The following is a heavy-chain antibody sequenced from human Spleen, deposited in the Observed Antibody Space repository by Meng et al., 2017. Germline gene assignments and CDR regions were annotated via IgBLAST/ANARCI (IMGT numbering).Heavy chain of an antibody. CDR2: ISVSGGNT. Sequence: GGSLRLSCAASGFTFSGYYMNWVRQPPGKGLQWVSTISVSGGNTHYADSVKGRFTISRDNSKNMLFLQVNRMRAEDTAVYYCARDPLGGTCECPDVDYWGQGTLVTVSS. V-gene: IGHV3-23*01. D-gene: IGHD1-26*01. CDR1: GFTFSGYY. J-gene: IGHJ4*02. CDR3: ARDPLGGTCECPDVDY.